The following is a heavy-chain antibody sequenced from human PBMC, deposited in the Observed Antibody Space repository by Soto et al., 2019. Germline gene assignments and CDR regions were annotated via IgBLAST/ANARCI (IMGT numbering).Heavy chain of an antibody. J-gene: IGHJ6*02. V-gene: IGHV4-34*01. CDR3: ARGRGATIRNLGMDV. CDR2: INHSGST. CDR1: GDSISSRGYY. Sequence: PSETLSLTCSVSGDSISSRGYYWSWIRQPPGKGLEWIGEINHSGSTNYNPSLKSRVTISVDTSKNQFSLKLSSVTAADTAVYYCARGRGATIRNLGMDVWGQGTTVTVSS. D-gene: IGHD5-12*01.